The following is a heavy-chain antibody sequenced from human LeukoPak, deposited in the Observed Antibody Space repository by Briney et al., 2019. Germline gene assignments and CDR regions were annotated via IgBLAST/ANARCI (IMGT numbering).Heavy chain of an antibody. CDR3: ARGDSSSWYGYYYYYGMDV. J-gene: IGHJ6*02. V-gene: IGHV1-2*04. CDR1: GYTFTGYC. CDR2: INPNSGGT. Sequence: ASVKVSCKASGYTFTGYCMHWVRQAPGQGLEWMGWINPNSGGTNYAQKFQGWVTMTRDTSISTAYMELSRLRSDDTAVYYCARGDSSSWYGYYYYYGMDVWGQGTTVTVSS. D-gene: IGHD6-13*01.